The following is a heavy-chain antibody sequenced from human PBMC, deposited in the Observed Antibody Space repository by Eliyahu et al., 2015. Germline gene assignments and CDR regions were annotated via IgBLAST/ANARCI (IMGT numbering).Heavy chain of an antibody. CDR3: ARGFDIAALDY. V-gene: IGHV3-66*01. Sequence: EVQLVESGGGLVQPGGSLRLSCAASGFTVSXSYMSWVRQAPGKGLEWVSVIHSGGSAYYADSVKGRFTISRDNSKNTLYLQMNSLRAEDTAVYYCARGFDIAALDYWGQGTLVTVSS. CDR2: IHSGGSA. D-gene: IGHD6-6*01. J-gene: IGHJ4*02. CDR1: GFTVSXSY.